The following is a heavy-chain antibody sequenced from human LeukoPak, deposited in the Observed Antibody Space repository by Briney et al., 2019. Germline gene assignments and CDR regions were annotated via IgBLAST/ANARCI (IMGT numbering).Heavy chain of an antibody. CDR3: ARDMEGFDP. CDR2: IYYSGRT. Sequence: PSETLSLTCTVSGGSISSYYWSWIRQPPGKGLEWIGYIYYSGRTNYNPSLKSRVTISVDTSKNQFSLKLSSVTAADTAVYYCARDMEGFDPWGQGTLVTVSS. D-gene: IGHD3-10*01. CDR1: GGSISSYY. J-gene: IGHJ5*02. V-gene: IGHV4-59*01.